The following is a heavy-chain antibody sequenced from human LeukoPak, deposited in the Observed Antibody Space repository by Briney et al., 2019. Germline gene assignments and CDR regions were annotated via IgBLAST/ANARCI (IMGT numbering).Heavy chain of an antibody. CDR2: INHSGST. J-gene: IGHJ4*02. Sequence: PSETLSLTCAVYGGSFSGYYWSWIRQPPGNGLEWIGEINHSGSTNYNPSLKSRVTISVDTSKNQFSLKLSSVTAADTAVYYCARTHFPRGYFDYWGQGTLVTVSS. CDR3: ARTHFPRGYFDY. V-gene: IGHV4-34*01. CDR1: GGSFSGYY.